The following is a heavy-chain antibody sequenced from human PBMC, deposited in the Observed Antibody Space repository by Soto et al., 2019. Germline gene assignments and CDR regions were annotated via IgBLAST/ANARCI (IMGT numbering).Heavy chain of an antibody. CDR2: IIPISGTA. Sequence: QVQLVQSGAEVKKPGSSVKVSCKASGGTFSSYAISWVRQAPGQGLEWMGGIIPISGTANYAQKFQGSVTITADDSTSTAYMELSSLRYEDTAVYYCARSQGSSTSLEIYYYYYYGMDVWGQGTTVTVSS. CDR1: GGTFSSYA. D-gene: IGHD2-2*01. CDR3: ARSQGSSTSLEIYYYYYYGMDV. V-gene: IGHV1-69*01. J-gene: IGHJ6*02.